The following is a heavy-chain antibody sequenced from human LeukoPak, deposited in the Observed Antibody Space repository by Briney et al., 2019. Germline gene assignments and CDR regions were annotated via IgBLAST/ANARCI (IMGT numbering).Heavy chain of an antibody. J-gene: IGHJ4*02. V-gene: IGHV3-7*05. Sequence: GGSLRLSCAASGFTLSSYWMSWVRQAPGKGLEWVANIKQDGSEKYYVDSVKGRFTISRDNAKNSLYLQMNSLRAEDTAVYYCARAYGWLQSFDYWGQGTLVTVSS. CDR3: ARAYGWLQSFDY. CDR1: GFTLSSYW. CDR2: IKQDGSEK. D-gene: IGHD5-24*01.